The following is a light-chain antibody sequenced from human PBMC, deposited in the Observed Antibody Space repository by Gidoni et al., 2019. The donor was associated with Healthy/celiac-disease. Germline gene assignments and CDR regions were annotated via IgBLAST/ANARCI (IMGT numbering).Light chain of an antibody. V-gene: IGKV3-15*01. J-gene: IGKJ4*01. Sequence: EIVMTQSPATLSVSPGERATLSCRASQSVSSNLAWYQQQPGQAPRLLIYGASTMSTGIPASFSRSGSGIEFTLTIISLQSEDFAVYYCQQYNNWPLTFGGGTKVEIK. CDR3: QQYNNWPLT. CDR2: GAS. CDR1: QSVSSN.